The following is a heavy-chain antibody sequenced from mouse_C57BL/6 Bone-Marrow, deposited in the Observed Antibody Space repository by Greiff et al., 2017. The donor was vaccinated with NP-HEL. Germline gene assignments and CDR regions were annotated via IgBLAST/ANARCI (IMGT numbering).Heavy chain of an antibody. CDR3: ARSPFFYYYAMDY. CDR2: INPGSGGT. Sequence: VQLQQSGAELVRPGTSVKLSCKASGYAFTNYLIEWVKQRPGQGLEWIGVINPGSGGTNYNEKFKGKATLTADKSSSTAYMQLSSLTSVDSAVYFCARSPFFYYYAMDYWGQGTSVTVSS. CDR1: GYAFTNYL. J-gene: IGHJ4*01. V-gene: IGHV1-54*01.